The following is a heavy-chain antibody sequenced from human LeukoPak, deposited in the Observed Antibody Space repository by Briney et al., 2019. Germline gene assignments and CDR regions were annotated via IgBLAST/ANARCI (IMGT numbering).Heavy chain of an antibody. J-gene: IGHJ4*02. Sequence: PGGSLRLSCSASGFTFSSYAMHWVRQAPGKGPEYVSVISSYGDKTYYADSVKGRFTISRDNSKNTVSLQMSSLRAEDTAVYYCVKDLYKGDTSTWYYFDYWGQGTLVTVSS. CDR2: ISSYGDKT. D-gene: IGHD6-13*01. CDR1: GFTFSSYA. CDR3: VKDLYKGDTSTWYYFDY. V-gene: IGHV3-64D*06.